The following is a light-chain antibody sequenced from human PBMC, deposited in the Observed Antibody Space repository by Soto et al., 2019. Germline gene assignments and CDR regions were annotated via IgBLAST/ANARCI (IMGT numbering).Light chain of an antibody. CDR1: SRDIGPYDH. J-gene: IGLJ1*01. CDR2: AVS. Sequence: HSVLTQPRSVSGSPGQSVTISCTRTSRDIGPYDHVARYQQHPGKAPKLIIFAVSKRPSGVPDRFSGSKSGNTASLTISGLQAEDEADYYCSSYAGNYIYVFATGTKVTAL. CDR3: SSYAGNYIYV. V-gene: IGLV2-11*01.